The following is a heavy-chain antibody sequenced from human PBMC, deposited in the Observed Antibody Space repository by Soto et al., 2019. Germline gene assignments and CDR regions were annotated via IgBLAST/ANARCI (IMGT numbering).Heavy chain of an antibody. Sequence: PGESLKISCKGSGYSFAGYWITWVRQKPGKGLEWMGIISPGNSDTRYSPSFQGQVTISADKSISTAYLQWSSLKASDTAIYYCARYSSPDAFEVWGQGTEVTVSS. D-gene: IGHD6-19*01. CDR2: ISPGNSDT. V-gene: IGHV5-51*01. J-gene: IGHJ3*01. CDR3: ARYSSPDAFEV. CDR1: GYSFAGYW.